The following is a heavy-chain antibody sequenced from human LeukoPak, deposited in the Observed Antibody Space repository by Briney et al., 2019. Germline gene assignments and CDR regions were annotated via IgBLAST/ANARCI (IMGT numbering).Heavy chain of an antibody. D-gene: IGHD3-22*01. J-gene: IGHJ4*02. V-gene: IGHV3-21*01. CDR2: ISSGSSYI. CDR1: GFTFSRYS. Sequence: PGGSLRLSYAASGFTFSRYSMNWVRQAPGKGLEWVSAISSGSSYIYYADSMKGRFTIFRDNAKNSLYLQMNSLRAEDTAVYYCASSPLYYYDSTGYYFDYWGQGILVTVSS. CDR3: ASSPLYYYDSTGYYFDY.